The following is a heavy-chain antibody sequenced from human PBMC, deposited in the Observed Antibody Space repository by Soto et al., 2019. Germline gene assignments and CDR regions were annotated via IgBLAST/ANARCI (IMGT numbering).Heavy chain of an antibody. J-gene: IGHJ6*02. CDR2: IIPIFGTA. V-gene: IGHV1-69*01. CDR3: ARLTQERGFYYYGMDV. CDR1: GGTFSSYA. Sequence: QVQLVQSGAEVKKPGSSVKVSCKASGGTFSSYAISWVRQAPGQGLEWMGGIIPIFGTANYAQKFQGRVTITADESTSTAYMELSSLRSEDTAMYYCARLTQERGFYYYGMDVWGQGTTVTVAS. D-gene: IGHD1-1*01.